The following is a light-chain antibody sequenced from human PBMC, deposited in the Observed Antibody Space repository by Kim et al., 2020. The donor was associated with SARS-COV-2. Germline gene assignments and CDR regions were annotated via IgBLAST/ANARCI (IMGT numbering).Light chain of an antibody. CDR3: HSRDSGGIQLV. J-gene: IGLJ3*02. Sequence: SSELTQDPAVSVALGQTVRITCQGDSLRTIYANWYQQKPRQAPVLVMYDKNNRPSGVPDRFSGSTSGNTASLTITGAQAEDEADYYCHSRDSGGIQLVFGEGTKLTVL. V-gene: IGLV3-19*01. CDR1: SLRTIY. CDR2: DKN.